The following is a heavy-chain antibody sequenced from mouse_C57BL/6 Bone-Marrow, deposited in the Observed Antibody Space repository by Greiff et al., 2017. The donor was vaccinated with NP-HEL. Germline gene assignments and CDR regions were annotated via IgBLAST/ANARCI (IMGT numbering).Heavy chain of an antibody. J-gene: IGHJ3*01. D-gene: IGHD2-4*01. CDR1: GFTFSDYG. CDR2: ISSGSSTI. CDR3: ARRYYDYDFAY. V-gene: IGHV5-17*01. Sequence: EVMLVESGGGLVKPGGSLKLSCAASGFTFSDYGMHWVRQAPEKGLEWVAYISSGSSTIYYADTVKGRFTISRDNAKNTLFLQMTSLRSEDTAMYYCARRYYDYDFAYWGQGTLVTVSA.